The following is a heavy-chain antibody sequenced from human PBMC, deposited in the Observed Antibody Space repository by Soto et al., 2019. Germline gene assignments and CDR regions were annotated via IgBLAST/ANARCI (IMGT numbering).Heavy chain of an antibody. Sequence: SETLSLTCTVSGGSISSYYWSWTRQPPGKGLEWIGYIYYSGSTNYNPSLKSRVTISVDTSKNQFSLKLSSVTAADTAVYYCARYYGSGSYYSDWFDPWGQGTLVTVSS. V-gene: IGHV4-59*01. CDR2: IYYSGST. CDR3: ARYYGSGSYYSDWFDP. D-gene: IGHD3-10*01. J-gene: IGHJ5*02. CDR1: GGSISSYY.